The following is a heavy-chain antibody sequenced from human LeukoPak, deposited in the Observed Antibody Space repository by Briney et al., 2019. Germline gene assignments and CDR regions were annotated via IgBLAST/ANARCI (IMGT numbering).Heavy chain of an antibody. Sequence: ASVKVSCKASGYTFTSYGISWVRQAPGQGLEWMGWISAYNGNTNYAQKLQGRVTMTTDTSTSTAYMELRSLRSDDTAVYYCARSGLRFLEWLLLEPFDIWGQGTMVTVSS. J-gene: IGHJ3*02. CDR2: ISAYNGNT. V-gene: IGHV1-18*01. CDR1: GYTFTSYG. D-gene: IGHD3-3*01. CDR3: ARSGLRFLEWLLLEPFDI.